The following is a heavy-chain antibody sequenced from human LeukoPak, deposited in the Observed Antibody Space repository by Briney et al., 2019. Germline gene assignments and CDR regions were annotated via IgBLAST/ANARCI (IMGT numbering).Heavy chain of an antibody. Sequence: SETLSLTCAVYGGSFSGYYWSWIRQPPGKGLEWIGEINHSGSTNYNPSLKSRVTISVDTSKNQFSLKLSSVTAADTAVYYCARYCYDFWSGYYWFDPWGQGTLVTVSS. CDR2: INHSGST. D-gene: IGHD3-3*01. CDR1: GGSFSGYY. CDR3: ARYCYDFWSGYYWFDP. V-gene: IGHV4-34*01. J-gene: IGHJ5*02.